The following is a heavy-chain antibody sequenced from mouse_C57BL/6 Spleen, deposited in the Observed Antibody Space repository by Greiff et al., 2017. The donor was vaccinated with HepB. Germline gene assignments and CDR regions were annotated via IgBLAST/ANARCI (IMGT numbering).Heavy chain of an antibody. J-gene: IGHJ2*01. CDR2: IDPSDSYT. Sequence: QVQLQQPGAELVMPGASVKLSCKASGYTFTSYWMHWVKQRPGQGLEWIGEIDPSDSYTNYNQKFKGKSTLTVDKSSSTAYMQLSSLTSEDSAVYYCAKGGTTVVAHCDYWGQGTTLTVSS. CDR3: AKGGTTVVAHCDY. V-gene: IGHV1-69*01. D-gene: IGHD1-1*01. CDR1: GYTFTSYW.